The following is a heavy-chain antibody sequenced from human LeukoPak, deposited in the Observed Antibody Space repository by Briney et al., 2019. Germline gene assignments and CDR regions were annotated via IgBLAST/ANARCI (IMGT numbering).Heavy chain of an antibody. CDR3: ARGGPATGTLGYYGLNV. CDR2: TYYRSKWYN. J-gene: IGHJ6*02. V-gene: IGHV6-1*01. D-gene: IGHD6-13*01. CDR1: GDSVSSNSAA. Sequence: SQTLSLTCAISGDSVSSNSAAWNWIRQSPSRGLEWLGRTYYRSKWYNDYAVSVKSRITINPDTSKNQFSLQLKSVTPEDTAVYYCARGGPATGTLGYYGLNVWGQGTTITVSS.